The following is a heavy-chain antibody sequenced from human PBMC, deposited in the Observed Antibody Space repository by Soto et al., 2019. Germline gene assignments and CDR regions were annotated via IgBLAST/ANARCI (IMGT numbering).Heavy chain of an antibody. V-gene: IGHV3-23*01. CDR1: GFTFSSYA. Sequence: LRLSCAASGFTFSSYAMSWVRQAPGKGLEWVSAISGSGGSTYYADSVKGRFTISRDNSKNTLYLQMNSLRAEDTAVYYCAKVSYYYDSSGYLDYWGQGTLVTVSS. CDR3: AKVSYYYDSSGYLDY. D-gene: IGHD3-22*01. CDR2: ISGSGGST. J-gene: IGHJ4*02.